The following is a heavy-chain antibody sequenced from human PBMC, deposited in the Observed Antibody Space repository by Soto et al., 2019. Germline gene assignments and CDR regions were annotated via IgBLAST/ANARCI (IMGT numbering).Heavy chain of an antibody. V-gene: IGHV1-46*01. CDR1: GYTFTSCY. D-gene: IGHD3-22*01. CDR2: INPSGGST. CDR3: AREAVDYYDISGGLDP. J-gene: IGHJ5*02. Sequence: ASVKVSCKASGYTFTSCYMHWVRQAPGQGLEWMGIINPSGGSTSYAQKFQGRVTMTRDTSTSTVYMELSSLRSEDTAVYYCAREAVDYYDISGGLDPWGQGTLVTVSS.